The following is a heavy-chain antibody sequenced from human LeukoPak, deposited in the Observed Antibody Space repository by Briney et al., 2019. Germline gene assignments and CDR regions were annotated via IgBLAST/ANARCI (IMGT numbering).Heavy chain of an antibody. D-gene: IGHD2-15*01. Sequence: GSLRLSCAASGFTFSSYSMNWVRQAPGKGLEWIGEINHSGSTNYNPSLKSRVTISVDTSKNQFSLKLSSVTAADTAVYYCATGQRGLILWGQGTLVTVSS. V-gene: IGHV4-34*08. CDR1: GFTFSSYS. J-gene: IGHJ4*02. CDR3: ATGQRGLIL. CDR2: INHSGST.